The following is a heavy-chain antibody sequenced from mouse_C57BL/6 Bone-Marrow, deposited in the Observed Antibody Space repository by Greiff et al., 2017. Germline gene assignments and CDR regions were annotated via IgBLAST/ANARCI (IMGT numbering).Heavy chain of an antibody. J-gene: IGHJ1*03. CDR1: GYSITSGYY. CDR2: ISYDGSN. D-gene: IGHD1-1*01. CDR3: ARDRGPTTVVAHWYFDV. Sequence: EVKLMESGPGLVKPSQSLSLTCSVTGYSITSGYYWNWIRQFPGNKLEWMGYISYDGSNNYNPSLKNRISITRDTSKNQFFLKLNSVTTEDTATYYCARDRGPTTVVAHWYFDVWGTGTTVTVSS. V-gene: IGHV3-6*01.